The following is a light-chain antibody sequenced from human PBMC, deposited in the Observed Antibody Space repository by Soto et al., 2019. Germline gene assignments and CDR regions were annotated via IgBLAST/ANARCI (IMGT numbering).Light chain of an antibody. CDR3: CSYTGSFPVI. CDR2: DVS. CDR1: SSDVGYYKY. Sequence: QSALTQPRSVSGSPGQSVTISCTGTSSDVGYYKYVSWYQQHPGKAPKLMIYDVSERPSGVPDRFSGSKSGNTASLTISGLQAEDEADYFCCSYTGSFPVIFGGGTKLTVL. V-gene: IGLV2-11*01. J-gene: IGLJ2*01.